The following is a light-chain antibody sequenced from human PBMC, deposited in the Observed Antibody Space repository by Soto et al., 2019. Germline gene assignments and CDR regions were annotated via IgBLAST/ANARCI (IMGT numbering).Light chain of an antibody. Sequence: EIVLTQSPGTLSLSPGERATLSCRASQSVNSNYLAWYQQKRGQAPRLLIYGASSKATGIPDRISGSGSGTEFTLTISSLQSEDFAVYYCQQYNNWPRTFGQGTKVDIK. V-gene: IGKV3-20*01. CDR2: GAS. CDR3: QQYNNWPRT. CDR1: QSVNSNY. J-gene: IGKJ1*01.